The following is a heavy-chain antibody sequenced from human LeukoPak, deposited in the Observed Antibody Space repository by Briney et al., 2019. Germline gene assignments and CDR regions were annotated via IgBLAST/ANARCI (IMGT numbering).Heavy chain of an antibody. CDR2: ISSSSSYI. V-gene: IGHV3-21*01. D-gene: IGHD6-19*01. CDR1: GFTFSSYS. Sequence: GGSLRLSCAASGFTFSSYSMNWVRQAPGKGLEWVSSISSSSSYIYYADSVKGRFTISRDNSKNTLYLQMNSLRAEDTAVYYCARAVVRSSGMFDPWGQGTLVTVSS. CDR3: ARAVVRSSGMFDP. J-gene: IGHJ5*02.